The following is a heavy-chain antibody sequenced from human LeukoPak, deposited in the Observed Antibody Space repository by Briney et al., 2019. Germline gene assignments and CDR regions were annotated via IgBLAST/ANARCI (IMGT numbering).Heavy chain of an antibody. D-gene: IGHD2-2*01. CDR1: GGSIRSGDYY. J-gene: IGHJ4*02. V-gene: IGHV4-30-4*01. Sequence: PSETLSLTCTVSGGSIRSGDYYWSWIRHSPGKGLEWIGYIYDSGSTYYSPSLKSPVSISVDTSKNQFSLKLSSVTAADTAVYYCARDVPVGIWGQGTLVTVSS. CDR2: IYDSGST. CDR3: ARDVPVGI.